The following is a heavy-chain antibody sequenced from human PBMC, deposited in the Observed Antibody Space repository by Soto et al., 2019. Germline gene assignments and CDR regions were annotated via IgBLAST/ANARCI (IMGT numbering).Heavy chain of an antibody. D-gene: IGHD6-6*01. CDR3: ATIATRFY. V-gene: IGHV3-21*01. CDR1: GVTLGSRA. Sequence: GGSLRLSCVASGVTLGSRAMSWVRQAPGEGLEWVSTITDTGGDTKYADSVKGRFTISRDNANNSLYLQMSSLRVEDTAVYYCATIATRFYWGRGALVTVSS. CDR2: ITDTGGDT. J-gene: IGHJ4*02.